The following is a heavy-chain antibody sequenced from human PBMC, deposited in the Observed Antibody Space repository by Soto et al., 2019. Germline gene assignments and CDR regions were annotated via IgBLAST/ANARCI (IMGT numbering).Heavy chain of an antibody. CDR3: AREDSIIIPAVSDY. J-gene: IGHJ4*02. CDR2: ISKSDYT. V-gene: IGHV3-21*01. Sequence: GGSLRLACTVSGFAFNNYGINWVRQAPEKGLGWVSSISKSDYTYYSDSVKGRFAISRDNAKSSVSLEMNTLRVEDTAVYYCAREDSIIIPAVSDYWGQGTLVTVSS. CDR1: GFAFNNYG. D-gene: IGHD2-2*01.